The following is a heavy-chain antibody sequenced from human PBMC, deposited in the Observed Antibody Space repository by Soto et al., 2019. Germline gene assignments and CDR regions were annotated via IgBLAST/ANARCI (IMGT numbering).Heavy chain of an antibody. Sequence: QVQLQESGPGLVKPSETLSLTCTVSGGSISSYYWSWIRQSPGKGLEWIGYIYYSGSTNYNPSLKSRVTISVDTSKNQFSLKLSSVTAADTAVYYCARCSGGSCYTFDYWGQGTLVTVSS. V-gene: IGHV4-59*08. D-gene: IGHD2-15*01. CDR2: IYYSGST. CDR1: GGSISSYY. J-gene: IGHJ4*02. CDR3: ARCSGGSCYTFDY.